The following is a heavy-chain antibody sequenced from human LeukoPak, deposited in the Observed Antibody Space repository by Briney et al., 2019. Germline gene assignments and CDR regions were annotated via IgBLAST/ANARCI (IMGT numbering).Heavy chain of an antibody. CDR1: GGSISSYY. D-gene: IGHD3-10*01. Sequence: SETLSLTCTVSGGSISSYYWSWIRQPPGKGLEWIGYIYYSGSTNYNPSLKSRVTISVDTSKNQFSLKLSSVTAADTAVYYCARVRLWFGELLYQYYFDYWGQGTLVTVSS. J-gene: IGHJ4*02. V-gene: IGHV4-59*01. CDR2: IYYSGST. CDR3: ARVRLWFGELLYQYYFDY.